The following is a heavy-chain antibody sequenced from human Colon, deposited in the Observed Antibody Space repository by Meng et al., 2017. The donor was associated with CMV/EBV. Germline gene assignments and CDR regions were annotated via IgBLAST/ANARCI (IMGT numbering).Heavy chain of an antibody. CDR2: ISSSSSYI. CDR1: GFIFSSFA. CDR3: AGKGWFNYYYYGMDV. V-gene: IGHV3-21*01. D-gene: IGHD3-10*01. Sequence: GESLKISCAASGFIFSSFAMNWVRQAPGKGLEWVSSISSSSSYIYYADSVKGRFTISRDNAKNSLYLQMNSLRAEDTAVYYCAGKGWFNYYYYGMDVWGQGTTVTVSS. J-gene: IGHJ6*02.